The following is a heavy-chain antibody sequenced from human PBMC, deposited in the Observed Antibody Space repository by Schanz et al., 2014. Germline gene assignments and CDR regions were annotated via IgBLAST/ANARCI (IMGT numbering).Heavy chain of an antibody. V-gene: IGHV3-74*03. Sequence: EPLVVESGGGFVHPGGSLRLSCAASGFTFRNNWMHWFRQGPGRGLSWVSRIDGEGTDTTYADSVKGRFTISRDNARNMVFLQMSSLRADDTAVYYCVRDERISSGVWFDPWGQGTLVTVSS. CDR3: VRDERISSGVWFDP. J-gene: IGHJ5*02. CDR2: IDGEGTDT. D-gene: IGHD3-22*01. CDR1: GFTFRNNW.